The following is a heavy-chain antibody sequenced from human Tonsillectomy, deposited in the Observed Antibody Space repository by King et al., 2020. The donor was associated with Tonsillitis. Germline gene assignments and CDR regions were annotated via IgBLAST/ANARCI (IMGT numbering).Heavy chain of an antibody. CDR2: IYYSGST. V-gene: IGHV4-59*01. CDR3: ARTRKPGGSSDWAAAGTWYFDY. CDR1: GGSISSYY. J-gene: IGHJ4*02. Sequence: VQLQESGPGLVKPSETLSLTCTVSGGSISSYYWSWIRQPPGKGLEWIGYIYYSGSTNYNPSLKSRVTISVDTSKNQFSLKLSSVTAADTAVYYCARTRKPGGSSDWAAAGTWYFDYWGQGTLVTVSS. D-gene: IGHD6-13*01.